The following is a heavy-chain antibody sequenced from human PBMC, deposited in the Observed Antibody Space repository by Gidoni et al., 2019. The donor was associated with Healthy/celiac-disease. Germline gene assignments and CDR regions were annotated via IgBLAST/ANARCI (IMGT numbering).Heavy chain of an antibody. CDR1: GYTFTSYY. CDR2: INPSGGST. J-gene: IGHJ3*02. D-gene: IGHD1-26*01. Sequence: QVQLVQSGAEVKKPGASVKVSCKASGYTFTSYYMHWVRQAPGQGLEWMGIINPSGGSTSYAQKFQGRVTMTRDTSTSTVYMELSSLRSEDTAVYYCARDKSTKPTVGAFDIWGQGTMVTVSS. V-gene: IGHV1-46*03. CDR3: ARDKSTKPTVGAFDI.